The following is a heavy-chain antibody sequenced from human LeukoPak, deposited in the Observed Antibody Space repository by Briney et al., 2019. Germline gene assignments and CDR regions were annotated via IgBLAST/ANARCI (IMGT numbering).Heavy chain of an antibody. CDR2: IRGSGGRA. V-gene: IGHV3-23*01. Sequence: GGSLRLSCAASGFTFSSYWMNWARQAPGKGLEWVSAIRGSGGRAYYADSVKGRFTISRDNSKNTLYLQMNSLRAEDTAVYYCAKDHQYGYFDYWGQGTLVTVSS. CDR1: GFTFSSYW. D-gene: IGHD2-2*01. J-gene: IGHJ4*02. CDR3: AKDHQYGYFDY.